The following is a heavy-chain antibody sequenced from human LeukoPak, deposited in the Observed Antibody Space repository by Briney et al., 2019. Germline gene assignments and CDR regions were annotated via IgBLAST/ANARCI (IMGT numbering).Heavy chain of an antibody. CDR3: ARTPGGCSGGSCYSGSFDY. J-gene: IGHJ4*02. V-gene: IGHV3-33*01. CDR2: IWYDGSNQ. D-gene: IGHD2-15*01. CDR1: GFTSSSYG. Sequence: PGRSLRLSCAASGFTSSSYGMHWVRQAPGKGLERVAVIWYDGSNQYYTDSAKGRFTISRDNSKNTLYLQMNSLRAEDTAVYYCARTPGGCSGGSCYSGSFDYWGQGTLVTVSS.